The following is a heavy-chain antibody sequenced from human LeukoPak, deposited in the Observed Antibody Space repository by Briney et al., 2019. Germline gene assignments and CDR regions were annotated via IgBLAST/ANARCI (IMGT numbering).Heavy chain of an antibody. CDR2: MNPNSGNT. D-gene: IGHD1-26*01. CDR1: GYTFTSYD. J-gene: IGHJ6*03. Sequence: GASVKVSCKASGYTFTSYDTNWVRQATGQGLEWMGWMNPNSGNTGYAQKFQGRVTMTRNTSISTAYMELSSLRSEDTAVYYCARAPEWGKANYYYYMDVWGKGTTVTVSS. CDR3: ARAPEWGKANYYYYMDV. V-gene: IGHV1-8*01.